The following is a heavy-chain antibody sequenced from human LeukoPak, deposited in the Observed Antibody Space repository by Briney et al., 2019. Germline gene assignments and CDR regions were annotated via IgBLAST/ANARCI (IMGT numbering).Heavy chain of an antibody. V-gene: IGHV3-21*01. CDR3: ARDASSAYDAFDI. CDR1: GFTFSSYS. J-gene: IGHJ3*02. Sequence: PGGSLRLSCAASGFTFSSYSMNWVRQAPGKGLEWVSSISSSSSYIYYADSVKGRFTISRHNAKNSPYLQMNSLRAEDTAVYYCARDASSAYDAFDIWGQGTMVTVSS. D-gene: IGHD3-22*01. CDR2: ISSSSSYI.